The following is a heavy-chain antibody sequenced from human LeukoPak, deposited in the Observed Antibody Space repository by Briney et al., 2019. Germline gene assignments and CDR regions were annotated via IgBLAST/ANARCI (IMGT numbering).Heavy chain of an antibody. CDR3: ARWDSSPLLLRNYYYMDV. Sequence: SVKVSCKASGGTFSSYAISWVRQAPGQGLEWMGGIIPIFGTANYAQKFQGRVTITADESTSTAYMELSSLRSEDTAVYYCARWDSSPLLLRNYYYMDVWGKGTTVTVSS. V-gene: IGHV1-69*13. CDR2: IIPIFGTA. D-gene: IGHD2-15*01. J-gene: IGHJ6*03. CDR1: GGTFSSYA.